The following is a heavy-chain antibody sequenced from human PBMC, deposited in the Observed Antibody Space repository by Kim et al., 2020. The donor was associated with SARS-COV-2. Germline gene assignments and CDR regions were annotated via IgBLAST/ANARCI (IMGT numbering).Heavy chain of an antibody. V-gene: IGHV4-4*07. CDR2: IHTSGST. CDR1: GCSITSYY. CDR3: TRGGRRDAFDI. J-gene: IGHJ3*02. Sequence: SETLSLTCTVSGCSITSYYWSWIRQPAGKGLEWIGRIHTSGSTNYNPSLKSRATMSVDTSNNQFSLKLSSVTAADTAIYYCTRGGRRDAFDIWGQGTMVTVSS.